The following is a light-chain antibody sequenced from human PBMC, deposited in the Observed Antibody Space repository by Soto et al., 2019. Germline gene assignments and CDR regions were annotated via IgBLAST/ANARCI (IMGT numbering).Light chain of an antibody. V-gene: IGLV2-14*03. Sequence: HSALTQPASVSASPGQSITISCTGTSSDIGDYNYVSWYQQRPGEAPKLILYEVENRPSGISDRFSGSKSGNTASLTISGLRTEDEADYYCSSYTSTVTLVVFGGGTQLTVL. CDR2: EVE. J-gene: IGLJ2*01. CDR3: SSYTSTVTLVV. CDR1: SSDIGDYNY.